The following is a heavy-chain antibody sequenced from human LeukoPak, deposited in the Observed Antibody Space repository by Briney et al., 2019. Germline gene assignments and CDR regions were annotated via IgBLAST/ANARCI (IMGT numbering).Heavy chain of an antibody. CDR3: ARGSYGMDV. V-gene: IGHV3-23*01. CDR1: GFTFTTYA. Sequence: PGGSLRLSCAASGFTFTTYAMSWVRQAPGKGLEWVSSVSKSDGTTYYADSVKGRLTISRDNSKNTLHLQMNGLRAEGTAVYYCARGSYGMDVWGQGTTVTVSS. CDR2: VSKSDGTT. J-gene: IGHJ6*02.